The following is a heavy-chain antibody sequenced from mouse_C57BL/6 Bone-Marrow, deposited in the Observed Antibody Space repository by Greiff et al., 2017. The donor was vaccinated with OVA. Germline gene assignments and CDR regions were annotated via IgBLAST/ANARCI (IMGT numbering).Heavy chain of an antibody. CDR1: GFTFSSYG. CDR2: ISSGGSYT. J-gene: IGHJ4*01. Sequence: EVHLVESGGDLVKPGGSLKLSCAASGFTFSSYGMSWVRQTPDKRLEWVATISSGGSYTYYPDSVKGRFTLSRDNAKNTLYLQMSSLKSEDTAMYYCARQGYYYGSSYDYAMDYWGQGTSVTVSS. V-gene: IGHV5-6*01. CDR3: ARQGYYYGSSYDYAMDY. D-gene: IGHD1-1*01.